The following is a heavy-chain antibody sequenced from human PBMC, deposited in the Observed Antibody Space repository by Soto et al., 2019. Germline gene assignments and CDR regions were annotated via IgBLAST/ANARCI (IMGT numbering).Heavy chain of an antibody. CDR3: AKGVAVAVYYYYYYGMDV. CDR1: GFTFSSYA. V-gene: IGHV3-23*01. CDR2: ISGSGGST. Sequence: GGSLRLSCAASGFTFSSYAMSWVRQAPGKGLEWVSAISGSGGSTYYADSVKGRFTISRDNSKNTLYLQMNSLRAEDTAVYYCAKGVAVAVYYYYYYGMDVWGQGTTVTVSS. J-gene: IGHJ6*02. D-gene: IGHD6-19*01.